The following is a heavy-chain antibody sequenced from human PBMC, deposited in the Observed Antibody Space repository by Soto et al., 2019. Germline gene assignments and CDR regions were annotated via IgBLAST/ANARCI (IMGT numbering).Heavy chain of an antibody. Sequence: EVQLVESGGGLVQPGGSLRLSCAASGFTFSSYSMNWVRQAPGKGLEWVSYISSSSSTIYYADSVKGRFTISRDNLKNSLYLQMNSLRAEDTAVYYCASRRGDYGDYGYYYYYMDVWGKGTTVTVSS. J-gene: IGHJ6*03. D-gene: IGHD4-17*01. V-gene: IGHV3-48*01. CDR3: ASRRGDYGDYGYYYYYMDV. CDR1: GFTFSSYS. CDR2: ISSSSSTI.